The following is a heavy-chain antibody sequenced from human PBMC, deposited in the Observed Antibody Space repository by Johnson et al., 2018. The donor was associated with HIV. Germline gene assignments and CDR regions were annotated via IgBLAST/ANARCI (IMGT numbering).Heavy chain of an antibody. J-gene: IGHJ3*02. CDR1: GFTFDDYA. V-gene: IGHV3-9*01. Sequence: VQLVESGGGLVQPGRSLRLSCAASGFTFDDYAMHWVRQAPGKGLEWVSGISWNSGSIDYADSVKGRFTISRDNAKNSLYLQMNSLRAEDTAFYYCARDRAVPDDGYNDYAFDIWGQGTMVTVSS. D-gene: IGHD5-24*01. CDR2: ISWNSGSI. CDR3: ARDRAVPDDGYNDYAFDI.